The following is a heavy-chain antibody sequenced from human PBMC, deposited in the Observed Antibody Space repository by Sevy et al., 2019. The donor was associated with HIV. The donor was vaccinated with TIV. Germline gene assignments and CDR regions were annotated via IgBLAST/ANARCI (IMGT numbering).Heavy chain of an antibody. CDR1: GFTFGTYT. D-gene: IGHD1-7*01. J-gene: IGHJ2*01. CDR3: ARDLSENNWNYAYYWYFDL. Sequence: GGSLRLSCAASGFTFGTYTMNWVRQAPGKGLEWVSYISSSSSTIYYADSVKGRFTISRDNAKNSMYLHMNSLRPDDTDVYYCARDLSENNWNYAYYWYFDLWGRGTLVTVSS. CDR2: ISSSSSTI. V-gene: IGHV3-48*01.